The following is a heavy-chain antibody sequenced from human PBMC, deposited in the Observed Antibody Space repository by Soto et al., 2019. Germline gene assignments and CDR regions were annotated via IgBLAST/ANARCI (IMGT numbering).Heavy chain of an antibody. V-gene: IGHV1-18*01. D-gene: IGHD6-19*01. CDR2: ISAYNGNT. CDR1: GYTFTSYG. CDR3: ARDPEQCLVQNWYDP. J-gene: IGHJ5*02. Sequence: ASVKVSCKASGYTFTSYGISWVRQAPGQGLEWMGWISAYNGNTNYAQKLQGRVTMTTDTSTSTAYMELRSLRSDDTAVYYCARDPEQCLVQNWYDPWGQGTLVTVSS.